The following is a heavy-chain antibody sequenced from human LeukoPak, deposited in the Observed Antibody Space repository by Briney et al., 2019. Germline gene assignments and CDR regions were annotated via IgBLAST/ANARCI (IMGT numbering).Heavy chain of an antibody. CDR3: ARDYAVVVPAAINSYYYYYMDV. J-gene: IGHJ6*03. Sequence: PGGSLRLSCAASGFTFSSYWMSRVRQAPGKGLEWVANIKQDGSEKYYVDSVKGRFTISRDNAKNSLYLQMNSLRAEDTAVYYCARDYAVVVPAAINSYYYYYMDVWGKGTTVTVSS. CDR1: GFTFSSYW. V-gene: IGHV3-7*01. D-gene: IGHD2-2*01. CDR2: IKQDGSEK.